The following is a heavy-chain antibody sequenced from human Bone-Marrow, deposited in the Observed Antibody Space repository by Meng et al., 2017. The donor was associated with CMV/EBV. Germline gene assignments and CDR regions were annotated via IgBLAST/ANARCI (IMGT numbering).Heavy chain of an antibody. CDR3: ARGLRGSSWYDYYGMDV. V-gene: IGHV1-18*01. J-gene: IGHJ6*02. Sequence: ASVKVSCKASGYTFINYGITWVRQAPGQGLEWMGWISPYNRNTNYAQRLQGRVTMTRNTSISTANMELSSLRSEDTAVYYCARGLRGSSWYDYYGMDVWGQGTTVTVSS. CDR1: GYTFINYG. CDR2: ISPYNRNT. D-gene: IGHD6-13*01.